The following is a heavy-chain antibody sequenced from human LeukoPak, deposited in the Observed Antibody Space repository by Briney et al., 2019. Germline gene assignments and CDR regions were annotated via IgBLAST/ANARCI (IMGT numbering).Heavy chain of an antibody. CDR1: GGSISSGSYC. V-gene: IGHV4-61*02. Sequence: PSETLSLTCTVSGGSISSGSYCWSWIRQPAGKGLEWIGRIYISGSTNYNPSLKSRVTISVDTSKNQFSLRLSSVTAADTAVYYCAREGIVVVLFDYWGQGTLVTVSS. CDR2: IYISGST. J-gene: IGHJ4*02. D-gene: IGHD3-22*01. CDR3: AREGIVVVLFDY.